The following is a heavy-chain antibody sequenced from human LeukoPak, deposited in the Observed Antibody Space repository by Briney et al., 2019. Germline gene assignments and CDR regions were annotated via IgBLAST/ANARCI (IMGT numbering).Heavy chain of an antibody. CDR2: ISSSGSTI. D-gene: IGHD6-6*01. V-gene: IGHV3-48*04. CDR1: GITFSSYS. Sequence: GGSLRLSCAAFGITFSSYSMSWVRQAPGKGLEWVSYISSSGSTIYYADSVKGRFTISRDNAKNSLYLQMDSLRAEDTAVYYCARHEYEYSSSYQHAFDLWGRGTLVTVSS. J-gene: IGHJ2*01. CDR3: ARHEYEYSSSYQHAFDL.